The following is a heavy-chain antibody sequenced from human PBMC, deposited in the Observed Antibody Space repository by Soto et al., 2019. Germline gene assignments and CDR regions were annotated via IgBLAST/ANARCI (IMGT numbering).Heavy chain of an antibody. Sequence: EVQLVESGGGLVKPGGSLRLSCAASGFTFSSYSMNWVRQAPGKGLEWVSSISSSSSYIYYADSVKGRFTISRDNAKNSLYLQRNSLRAEDTDVYYCARVRIQLRRPDAFDLWGQGTMVTVSS. CDR1: GFTFSSYS. CDR3: ARVRIQLRRPDAFDL. J-gene: IGHJ3*01. D-gene: IGHD1-1*01. CDR2: ISSSSSYI. V-gene: IGHV3-21*01.